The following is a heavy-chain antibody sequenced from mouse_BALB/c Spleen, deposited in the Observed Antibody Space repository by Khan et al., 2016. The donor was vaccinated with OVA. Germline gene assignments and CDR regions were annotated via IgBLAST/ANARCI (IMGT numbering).Heavy chain of an antibody. CDR1: GYSFTGYY. D-gene: IGHD1-1*01. CDR2: VNPNNGGT. J-gene: IGHJ1*01. V-gene: IGHV1-26*01. Sequence: VQLQQSGPDLVKPGASMKISCKASGYSFTGYYIHWVKQSPGKSLEWLGRVNPNNGGTSYNQKFKGQAIFTVDKSSNTAYMELRSLTSEDSAVYSCAIYHGYVDVWGAGTTVTVSS. CDR3: AIYHGYVDV.